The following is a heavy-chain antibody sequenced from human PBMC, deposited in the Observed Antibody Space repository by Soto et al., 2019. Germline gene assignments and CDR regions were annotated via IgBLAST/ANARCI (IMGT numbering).Heavy chain of an antibody. J-gene: IGHJ6*02. D-gene: IGHD2-2*01. CDR1: GGTFSSYA. V-gene: IGHV1-69*13. Sequence: EASVKVSCKASGGTFSSYAISWVRQAPGQGLEWMGGIIPIFGTANYAQKFQGRVTITADESTSTAYMELSSLRSEDTAVYYCARGTLGYCSSTSCRGWDYYYYGMDVWGQGTTVTVSS. CDR3: ARGTLGYCSSTSCRGWDYYYYGMDV. CDR2: IIPIFGTA.